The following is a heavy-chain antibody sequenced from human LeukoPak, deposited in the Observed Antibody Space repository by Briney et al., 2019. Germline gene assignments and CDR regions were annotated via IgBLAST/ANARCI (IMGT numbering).Heavy chain of an antibody. CDR1: GGSIISSSYN. V-gene: IGHV4-39*01. D-gene: IGHD6-13*01. J-gene: IGHJ4*02. CDR3: ASSLIDSSSWSTPFDY. CDR2: IYHSGTT. Sequence: SETLSLTCAVSGGSIISSSYNWGWIRQPPGKGLEWIGTIYHSGTTYYNPSLKSRVTISVDTSKNQFSLKLSSVTAADTAVYYCASSLIDSSSWSTPFDYWGQGTLVTVSS.